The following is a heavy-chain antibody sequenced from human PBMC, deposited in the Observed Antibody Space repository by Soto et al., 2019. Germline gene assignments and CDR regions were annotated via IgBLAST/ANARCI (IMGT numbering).Heavy chain of an antibody. V-gene: IGHV3-30-3*01. CDR3: VTAYTYGPDAFDI. CDR1: VFTFSSYA. J-gene: IGHJ3*02. CDR2: IFHDGSDE. Sequence: QVQLVESGGGVVQPGRSLRLSCAGSVFTFSSYAMHWVRQAPGQGLEWVAVIFHDGSDEYYADSVKGRLTVSRDNSKNALNLHLNSLKPEDTAVYYCVTAYTYGPDAFDIWGQGTMVTVTT. D-gene: IGHD5-18*01.